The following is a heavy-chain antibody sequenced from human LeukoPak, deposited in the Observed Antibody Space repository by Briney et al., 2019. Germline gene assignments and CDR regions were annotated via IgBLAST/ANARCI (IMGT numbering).Heavy chain of an antibody. D-gene: IGHD1-1*01. J-gene: IGHJ4*02. CDR1: GGSFSGYH. CDR3: ARPRYNWNHFDY. CDR2: INHSGST. V-gene: IGHV4-34*01. Sequence: SETLSLTCAVYGGSFSGYHWSWLRQPPGKGLEWIGEINHSGSTNYNPSLKSRVTISVDTSKNQFSLTLSSVTAADTAVYYCARPRYNWNHFDYWGQGTLVTVSS.